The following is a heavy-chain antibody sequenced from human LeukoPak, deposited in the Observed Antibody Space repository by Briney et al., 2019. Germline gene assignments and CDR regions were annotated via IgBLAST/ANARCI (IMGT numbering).Heavy chain of an antibody. CDR2: IRYDEDDK. Sequence: GGSLRLSCAASGFSFNYYAMHWVRQAPGKGLEWVAFIRYDEDDKYYADSVEGRFSISRDNSKNTLYLRMNSLRPDDTAVYYCAKSVHRGVGSIDHWGQGTLVAVSS. D-gene: IGHD3-10*01. CDR3: AKSVHRGVGSIDH. CDR1: GFSFNYYA. J-gene: IGHJ4*02. V-gene: IGHV3-30*02.